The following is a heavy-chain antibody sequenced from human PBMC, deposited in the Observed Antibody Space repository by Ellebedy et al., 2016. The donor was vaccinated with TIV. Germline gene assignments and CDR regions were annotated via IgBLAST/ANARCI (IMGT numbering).Heavy chain of an antibody. D-gene: IGHD3-22*01. V-gene: IGHV3-23*01. CDR2: LNPVGDHP. J-gene: IGHJ5*02. CDR3: AKGSSSGFNYDRVGFQS. Sequence: GESLKISCAASGFTFSSFAMHWVRQAPGKGLEWLSVLNPVGDHPNSPDSVKGPFTVTRDNSKNTLFLQMNGLRAEDTAVYYCAKGSSSGFNYDRVGFQSWGQGTLVTVSS. CDR1: GFTFSSFA.